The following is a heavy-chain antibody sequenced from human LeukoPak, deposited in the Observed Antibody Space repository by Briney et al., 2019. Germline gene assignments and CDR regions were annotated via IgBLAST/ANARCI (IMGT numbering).Heavy chain of an antibody. V-gene: IGHV3-74*01. J-gene: IGHJ4*02. D-gene: IGHD2-21*01. Sequence: GGSLRLSCAASGFTFRRVWKHWAPQAPGKGLVWVSRINRDGRSTTYADSVKGRFTISRDHAKNTLYLQMNRLRAEDTAVYYCARLPYDKLAIPLLYSWGQGTLVTVSS. CDR1: GFTFRRVW. CDR3: ARLPYDKLAIPLLYS. CDR2: INRDGRST.